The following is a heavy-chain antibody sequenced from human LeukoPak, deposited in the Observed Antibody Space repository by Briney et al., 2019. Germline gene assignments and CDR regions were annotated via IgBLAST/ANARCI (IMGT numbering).Heavy chain of an antibody. CDR3: ARAESSGSYWISKYYFDY. CDR2: ISYDGSNK. V-gene: IGHV3-30*03. Sequence: GRSLRLSCAASGFTFSNYGMHWVRQAPGKGLDWVAVISYDGSNKYYADPVKGRFTISRDNSKNTLYLQMNSLRAEDTAVYYCARAESSGSYWISKYYFDYWGQGTLVTVSS. D-gene: IGHD1-26*01. J-gene: IGHJ4*02. CDR1: GFTFSNYG.